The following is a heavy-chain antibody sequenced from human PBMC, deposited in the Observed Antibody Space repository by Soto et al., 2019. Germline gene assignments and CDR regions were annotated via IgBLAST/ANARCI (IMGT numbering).Heavy chain of an antibody. V-gene: IGHV4-39*01. D-gene: IGHD3-10*01. CDR3: ATSTWGFGQLLPPIHYGMDV. J-gene: IGHJ6*02. CDR1: GGSITSSSYY. CDR2: IYYSGST. Sequence: SETLSLSCAVSGGSITSSSYYWGWIRQPPGKGLEWIGSIYYSGSTYYNPSLKSRVTISVDTSKNQFSLKLSSVTAADTAVYYCATSTWGFGQLLPPIHYGMDVWGQGTTVT.